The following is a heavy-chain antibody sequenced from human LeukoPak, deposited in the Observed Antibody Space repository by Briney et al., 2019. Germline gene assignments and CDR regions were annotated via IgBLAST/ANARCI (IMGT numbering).Heavy chain of an antibody. Sequence: AGGSLRLSCAASGITFSSYDMSWVRQAPGKGLEWVSSICGSGGSTYYAAPVKGGCTISRDNSKNTLYLQMNSLRAEDTAVYYCANGGRAGHNWYYFDYWRQGTLVSVSS. CDR3: ANGGRAGHNWYYFDY. V-gene: IGHV3-23*01. CDR1: GITFSSYD. CDR2: ICGSGGST. J-gene: IGHJ4*02. D-gene: IGHD5-24*01.